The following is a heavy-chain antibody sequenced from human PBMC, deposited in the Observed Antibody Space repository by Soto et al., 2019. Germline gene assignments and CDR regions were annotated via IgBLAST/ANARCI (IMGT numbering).Heavy chain of an antibody. V-gene: IGHV4-31*03. D-gene: IGHD1-26*01. J-gene: IGHJ4*02. CDR1: GGSISSTNYY. Sequence: LSLTCTVSGGSISSTNYYWSWIRQHPGKGLEWIGYIYYSGSSYYNPSLKSRVTISVDTSKNRFSLKLTSVTAADTAVYYCARVRTVVTRGPFDYWGQGYLVTVSS. CDR2: IYYSGSS. CDR3: ARVRTVVTRGPFDY.